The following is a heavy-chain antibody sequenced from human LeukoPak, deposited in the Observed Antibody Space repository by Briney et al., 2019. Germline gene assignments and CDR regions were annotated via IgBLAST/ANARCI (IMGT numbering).Heavy chain of an antibody. CDR2: ISDSGGST. J-gene: IGHJ4*02. CDR1: GFTFSSYG. V-gene: IGHV3-23*01. CDR3: AKPYTSSWYLHDY. Sequence: LPGASLRLSCAASGFTFSSYGMSWVRQAPGKGLEWVSSISDSGGSTYYADSVKGRFTISRDNSKNTLYLQMNSLRAEDTAVYYCAKPYTSSWYLHDYWGQGTLVTVSS. D-gene: IGHD6-13*01.